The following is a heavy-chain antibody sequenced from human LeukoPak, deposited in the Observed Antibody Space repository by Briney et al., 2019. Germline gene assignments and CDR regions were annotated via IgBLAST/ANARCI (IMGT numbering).Heavy chain of an antibody. CDR3: AKDSAYSSAWY. CDR1: GFTFSNYA. V-gene: IGHV3-23*01. D-gene: IGHD6-19*01. Sequence: GGSLRLSCAASGFTFSNYAMSWVRQAPGKGLEWVSAISGSGGSTYYADSVKGRFTISRDNSKNTLYLQMNSLRAEDTAVYYCAKDSAYSSAWYWGQGTLVTVSS. CDR2: ISGSGGST. J-gene: IGHJ4*02.